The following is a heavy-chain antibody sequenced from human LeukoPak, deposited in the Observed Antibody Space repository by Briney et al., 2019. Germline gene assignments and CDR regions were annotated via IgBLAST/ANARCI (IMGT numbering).Heavy chain of an antibody. V-gene: IGHV3-11*06. CDR2: ISSSSSYT. J-gene: IGHJ6*04. CDR3: ASGNAPATDYYYYGMDV. Sequence: PGGSLRLSCAASGFTFSDYYMSWIRQAPGKGLEWVSYISSSSSYTNYADSVKGRFTISRDNAKNSLYLQMNSLRAEDTAVYYCASGNAPATDYYYYGMDVWGKGTTVTVSS. CDR1: GFTFSDYY.